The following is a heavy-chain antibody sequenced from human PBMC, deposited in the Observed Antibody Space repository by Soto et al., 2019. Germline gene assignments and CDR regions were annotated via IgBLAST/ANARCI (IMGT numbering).Heavy chain of an antibody. CDR3: AARIITKHYFDY. CDR1: GGSISSSSYY. V-gene: IGHV4-30-4*01. Sequence: SETLSLTCTVSGGSISSSSYYWTWIRQPPGKGLEWIGYVFYSGSTYYNPSLKSRVAISLDTSKNQFSLKLNSVTAADTAVYYCAARIITKHYFDYWGQGTPVTVSS. J-gene: IGHJ4*02. D-gene: IGHD3-3*01. CDR2: VFYSGST.